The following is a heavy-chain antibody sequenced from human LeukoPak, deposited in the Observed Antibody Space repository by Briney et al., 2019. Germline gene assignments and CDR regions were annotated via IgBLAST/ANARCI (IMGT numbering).Heavy chain of an antibody. CDR1: GFTFSDYG. CDR2: IWYDGSNK. V-gene: IGHV3-33*01. D-gene: IGHD3-22*01. Sequence: GGSLRLSCTASGFTFSDYGMHWVRQPPGKGLEWVAIIWYDGSNKKYEDSVKGRFTISRDNSKNTLYLQMNSLRAEDTAVYYCARGVDYYENSGTIDYWGQGTLVTVTS. CDR3: ARGVDYYENSGTIDY. J-gene: IGHJ4*02.